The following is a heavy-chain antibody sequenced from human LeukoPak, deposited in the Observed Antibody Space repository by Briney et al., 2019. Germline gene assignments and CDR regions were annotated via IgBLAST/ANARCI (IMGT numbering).Heavy chain of an antibody. J-gene: IGHJ4*02. D-gene: IGHD3-10*01. CDR2: IYPGDSDT. V-gene: IGHV5-51*01. CDR3: ARQVDDYYGSGGIDY. Sequence: GESLKISCKGSGYSFTSYWIGWVRQMPGKGLEWMGIIYPGDSDTRYSPSFQGQVTISADKSISTAYLQWSSLKASDTAMYYCARQVDDYYGSGGIDYWGQGTLVTVSS. CDR1: GYSFTSYW.